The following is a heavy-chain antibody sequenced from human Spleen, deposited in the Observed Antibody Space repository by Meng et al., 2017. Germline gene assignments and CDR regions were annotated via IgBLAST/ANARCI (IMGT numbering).Heavy chain of an antibody. CDR3: ARYSSAWDYFDY. J-gene: IGHJ4*02. V-gene: IGHV4-59*08. CDR1: DDSISSYY. CDR2: IYHNGDT. Sequence: GSLRLSCTVSDDSISSYYWNWIRQPPGKGLEWIGFIYHNGDTNYNPSLKSRVTISVDTSKNQFSLKLVSVTAADTAVYSCARYSSAWDYFDYWGQGTLVTVSS. D-gene: IGHD6-19*01.